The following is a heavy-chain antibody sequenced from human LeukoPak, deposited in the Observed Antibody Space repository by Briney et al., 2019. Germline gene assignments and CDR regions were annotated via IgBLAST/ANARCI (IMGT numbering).Heavy chain of an antibody. CDR2: ISSSSSTI. CDR3: ARLRGYYGSGSYFPDY. CDR1: GFTFSNYA. Sequence: PGGSLRLSCEASGFTFSNYAMHCVRQAPGKGLEWVSYISSSSSTIFYADSVKGRFTISRDNAKNSLYLQMNSLRDEDTAVYYCARLRGYYGSGSYFPDYWGQGTLVTVSS. D-gene: IGHD3-10*01. V-gene: IGHV3-48*02. J-gene: IGHJ4*02.